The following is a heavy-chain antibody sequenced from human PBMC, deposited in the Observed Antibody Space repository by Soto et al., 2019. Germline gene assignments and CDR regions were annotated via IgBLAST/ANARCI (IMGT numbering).Heavy chain of an antibody. J-gene: IGHJ4*02. D-gene: IGHD4-17*01. CDR1: GYTFTSYD. CDR3: ARCTNAYGDRH. CDR2: MNPNSGNT. V-gene: IGHV1-8*01. Sequence: QVQLVQSGAEVKKPGASVKVSCKASGYTFTSYDINWVRQATGQGLEWMGWMNPNSGNTGDAQKFQGRVTMTSNTSIRTAYMELSSLRSEDTAGYYCARCTNAYGDRHWGQGALVTVSS.